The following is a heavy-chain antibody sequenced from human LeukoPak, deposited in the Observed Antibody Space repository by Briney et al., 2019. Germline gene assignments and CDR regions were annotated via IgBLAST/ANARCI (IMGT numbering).Heavy chain of an antibody. CDR3: ARNSGSYYYFDY. Sequence: PGGSLRLSCAASGFTFDDYAMHWVRQAPGKGLEWVSLISWDGGSTYYADSVKGRFTISRDNSKNSLYLQMNSLRAEDTALYYCARNSGSYYYFDYWGQGTLVTVSS. CDR2: ISWDGGST. J-gene: IGHJ4*02. CDR1: GFTFDDYA. V-gene: IGHV3-43D*03. D-gene: IGHD1-26*01.